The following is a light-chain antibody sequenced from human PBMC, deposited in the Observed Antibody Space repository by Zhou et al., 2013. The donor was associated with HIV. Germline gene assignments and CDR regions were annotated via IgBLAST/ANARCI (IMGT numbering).Light chain of an antibody. Sequence: EIVLTQSPGTLSLSPGERATLSCRASQSVSSSYLAWYQQKPGQAPRLLIYGASTRAPGIPDRFSGSGSGTDFTLTISSLQPDDFGTYFCQQYLSDLITFGGGTRVEI. CDR2: GAS. J-gene: IGKJ4*01. CDR1: QSVSSSY. CDR3: QQYLSDLIT. V-gene: IGKV3-20*01.